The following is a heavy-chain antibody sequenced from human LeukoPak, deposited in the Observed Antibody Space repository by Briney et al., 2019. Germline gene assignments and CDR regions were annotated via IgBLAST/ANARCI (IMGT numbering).Heavy chain of an antibody. J-gene: IGHJ4*02. CDR3: ARGPRFAIRMIVVVTKGHFDY. V-gene: IGHV3-23*01. D-gene: IGHD3-22*01. Sequence: PGGSLRLSCAASGFTFSSYAMSWVRQAPGKGLEWVSAISGSGGSTYYADSVKGRFTISRDNSKNTVYLQMNSLRAEDTAVYYCARGPRFAIRMIVVVTKGHFDYWGQGTLVTVSS. CDR1: GFTFSSYA. CDR2: ISGSGGST.